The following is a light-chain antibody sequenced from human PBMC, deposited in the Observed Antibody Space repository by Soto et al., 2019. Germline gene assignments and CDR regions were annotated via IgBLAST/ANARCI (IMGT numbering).Light chain of an antibody. CDR1: QSVSSSY. J-gene: IGKJ5*01. Sequence: FVLTQSPGTLSLSPGERATLSCRAIQSVSSSYLAWYQQKPGQAPRLLIYDASTRATGIPDRFSGGGSGTEFTLTISSLQSEDFVVYYCQQYNSWPPITFGQGTRLEI. CDR3: QQYNSWPPIT. CDR2: DAS. V-gene: IGKV3-15*01.